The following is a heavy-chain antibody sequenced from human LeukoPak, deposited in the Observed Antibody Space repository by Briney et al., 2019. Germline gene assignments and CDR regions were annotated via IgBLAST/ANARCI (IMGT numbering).Heavy chain of an antibody. D-gene: IGHD3-10*01. V-gene: IGHV3-74*01. Sequence: GGSLRLSCAASGFXFSTYWIHRVRQAPGKGLVWVSHINVDGSGATYADSLQGRFTISRDSSNNTLYLQMNSLRVEDTAVYYCAKDMGSDWYGGPDYWGQGTLVTVSS. J-gene: IGHJ4*02. CDR3: AKDMGSDWYGGPDY. CDR1: GFXFSTYW. CDR2: INVDGSGA.